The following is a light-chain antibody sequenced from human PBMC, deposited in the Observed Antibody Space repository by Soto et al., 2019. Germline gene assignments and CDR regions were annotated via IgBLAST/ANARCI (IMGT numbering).Light chain of an antibody. CDR1: SSDVGSYNR. CDR2: EVS. V-gene: IGLV2-18*02. J-gene: IGLJ1*01. CDR3: SSYTSSSTYV. Sequence: QSALTQPPSVSGSPGQSVALSCTGTSSDVGSYNRVSWYQQPPGTAPKVMIYEVSNRPSGVPDRFSGSKSGNTASLTSSGLQAEDEADYYCSSYTSSSTYVFGTGTKLTVL.